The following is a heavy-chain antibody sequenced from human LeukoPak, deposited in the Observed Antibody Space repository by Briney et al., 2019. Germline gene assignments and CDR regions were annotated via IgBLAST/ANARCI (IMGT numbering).Heavy chain of an antibody. V-gene: IGHV4-59*08. CDR2: IYYSGST. CDR3: ARHKGYDSSGYYYDAFDI. CDR1: GGSISSYY. Sequence: SETLSLTCTVSGGSISSYYWSWIRQPPGKGLEWIGYIYYSGSTNYNPSLKSRVTISVDTSKNQFSLKLSSVTAADTAVYYCARHKGYDSSGYYYDAFDIWGQGTMVTVSS. J-gene: IGHJ3*02. D-gene: IGHD3-22*01.